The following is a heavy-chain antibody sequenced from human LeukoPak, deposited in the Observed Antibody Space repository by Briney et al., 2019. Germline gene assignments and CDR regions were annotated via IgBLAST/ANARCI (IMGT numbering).Heavy chain of an antibody. CDR3: ANSYYGSGSSVDY. D-gene: IGHD3-10*01. CDR2: TSSDGTNK. CDR1: GFPFSSYS. V-gene: IGHV3-30-3*01. J-gene: IGHJ4*02. Sequence: GGSLRLSCTASGFPFSSYSMNWVRQAPGKGLEWVAVTSSDGTNKYYADSVKGRFTISRDNSKNTLYLQMNSLRAEDTAVYYCANSYYGSGSSVDYWGQGTLVTVSS.